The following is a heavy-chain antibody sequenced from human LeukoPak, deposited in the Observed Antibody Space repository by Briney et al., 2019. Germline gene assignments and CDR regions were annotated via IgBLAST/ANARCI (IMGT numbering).Heavy chain of an antibody. CDR3: AKDSWELLGGPDFDY. D-gene: IGHD1-26*01. CDR2: IRYDGSNK. V-gene: IGHV3-30*02. Sequence: GGSLRLSCAASGFTFSSYGMHWVRQAPGKGLEWVAFIRYDGSNKYYADSVKGRFTISRDNSKNTLYLQMNSLRAEDTAVYYCAKDSWELLGGPDFDYWGQGTLVTVSS. CDR1: GFTFSSYG. J-gene: IGHJ4*02.